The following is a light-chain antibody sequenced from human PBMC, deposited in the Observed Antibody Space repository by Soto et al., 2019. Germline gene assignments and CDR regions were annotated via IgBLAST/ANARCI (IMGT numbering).Light chain of an antibody. V-gene: IGLV2-8*01. Sequence: QCALTQPPSASGSPGQSVTISCTGTSNDVGGYNYVSWYQQHPGKAPKLMIYEVNKRPSGVPDRFSGSKSGNTASLTVSGLQAEDEADYYCTSYAGSNKLGVFGTGTKVTVL. CDR2: EVN. CDR1: SNDVGGYNY. CDR3: TSYAGSNKLGV. J-gene: IGLJ1*01.